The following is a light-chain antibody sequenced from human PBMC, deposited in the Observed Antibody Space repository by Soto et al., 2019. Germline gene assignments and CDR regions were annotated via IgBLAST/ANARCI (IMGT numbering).Light chain of an antibody. J-gene: IGKJ1*01. Sequence: EIVLTQSPGTLSLSPGERATLSCRASQSFSSSYLAWYQQKPGQAPRLLIYGASSRATGIPDRFSGSGSGTDFTLTISRLEHDDFAVYYCQQYGSSPWTFGQGTKVDIK. CDR1: QSFSSSY. V-gene: IGKV3-20*01. CDR2: GAS. CDR3: QQYGSSPWT.